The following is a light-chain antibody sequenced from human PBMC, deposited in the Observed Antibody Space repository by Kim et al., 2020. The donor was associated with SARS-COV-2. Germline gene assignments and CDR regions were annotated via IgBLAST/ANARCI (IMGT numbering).Light chain of an antibody. V-gene: IGKV3-11*01. J-gene: IGKJ2*01. CDR3: QQRANWL. CDR2: DTS. Sequence: EIVLTQSPATLSLSPGERATLYCRASQTVRTSFAWYQQKPGQAPRLLIYDTSNRATGIPAKFSGSGSGTDFTLTISSLEPADSAVYYCQQRANWLFGQGTKLEI. CDR1: QTVRTS.